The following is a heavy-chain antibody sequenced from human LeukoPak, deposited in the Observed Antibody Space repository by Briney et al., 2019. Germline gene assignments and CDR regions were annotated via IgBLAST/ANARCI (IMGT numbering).Heavy chain of an antibody. J-gene: IGHJ4*02. CDR2: ISGSGDST. V-gene: IGHV3-23*01. D-gene: IGHD3-22*01. Sequence: PGGSLRLSCAASGFTFSTYGMNWVRQAPGKGLVWVSSISGSGDSTYYADSVKGRFTISRDNSKNTLYLQMNSLRAEDTAVYYCAKADYYDNYWGQGTLVTVSS. CDR3: AKADYYDNY. CDR1: GFTFSTYG.